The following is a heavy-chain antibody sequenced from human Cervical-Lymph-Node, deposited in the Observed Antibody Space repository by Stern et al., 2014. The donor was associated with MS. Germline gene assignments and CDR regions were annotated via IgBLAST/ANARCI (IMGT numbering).Heavy chain of an antibody. J-gene: IGHJ4*02. CDR3: AGSGTYYPDY. V-gene: IGHV4-59*08. CDR2: VHYSGTT. D-gene: IGHD3-3*01. CDR1: GGSISSYY. Sequence: VQLVESGPGLVKPSETLSLTCSVSGGSISSYYWNWIRQPPGKGLEWIANVHYSGTTNYNPSLKSRVTILLDTSMTKISLKLNSVTAADTAVYYCAGSGTYYPDYWGQGILVTVSS.